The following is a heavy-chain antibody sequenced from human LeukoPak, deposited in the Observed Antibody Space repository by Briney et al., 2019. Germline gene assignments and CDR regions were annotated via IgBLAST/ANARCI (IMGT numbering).Heavy chain of an antibody. V-gene: IGHV3-23*01. CDR3: AKKDSSSWYYIGHFQH. CDR1: GFTFSSFA. CDR2: ISKSGST. Sequence: GGSLRLSCAASGFTFSSFAMSWVRQAPGKGLEWVSDISKSGSTYYADSVKGRFTISRDNSKNTLYLQMNSLRAEDTAVYYCAKKDSSSWYYIGHFQHWGQGAPITVSS. J-gene: IGHJ1*01. D-gene: IGHD6-13*01.